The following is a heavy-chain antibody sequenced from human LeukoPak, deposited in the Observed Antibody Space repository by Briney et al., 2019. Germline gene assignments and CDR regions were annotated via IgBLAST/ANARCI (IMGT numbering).Heavy chain of an antibody. V-gene: IGHV3-48*03. D-gene: IGHD2-21*02. CDR1: GFTFSSYE. CDR3: ARLAVVTTDGMDV. CDR2: ISTSGGTI. Sequence: PGGSLRLSCAVSGFTFSSYEMEWVRQAPGKGLEWVSHISTSGGTIHYADSVKGRFTISRDNAKHSLFLQMSRLRAEDTAVYYCARLAVVTTDGMDVWGQGTTVTVS. J-gene: IGHJ6*02.